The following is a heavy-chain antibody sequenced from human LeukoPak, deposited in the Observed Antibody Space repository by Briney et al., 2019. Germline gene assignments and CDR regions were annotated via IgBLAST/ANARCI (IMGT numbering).Heavy chain of an antibody. CDR1: GFTFSSYW. Sequence: PGGSLRLPCAASGFTFSSYWMTWVRQAPGKGLEWVANIQQDGSEKHYVDSVKGRFTISRDNAKNSLYLQMSSLRAEDTAVYYCARDLYGDYFFDYWGQGTLVTVSS. J-gene: IGHJ4*02. D-gene: IGHD4-17*01. CDR3: ARDLYGDYFFDY. CDR2: IQQDGSEK. V-gene: IGHV3-7*01.